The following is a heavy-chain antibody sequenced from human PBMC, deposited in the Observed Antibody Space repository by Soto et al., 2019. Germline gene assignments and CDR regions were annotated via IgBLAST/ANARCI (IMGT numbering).Heavy chain of an antibody. CDR3: ARRGYSSSWYFYYYYGMDV. CDR1: GYTFANYP. V-gene: IGHV1-8*01. CDR2: MNPNSGNT. Sequence: ASVKVSFLGSGYTFANYPMHWVRQATGLGLEWMGWMNPNSGNTGYAQKFQGRVTMTRNTSISTAYMELSSLRSEDTAVYYCARRGYSSSWYFYYYYGMDVWGQGATVTVSS. J-gene: IGHJ6*02. D-gene: IGHD6-13*01.